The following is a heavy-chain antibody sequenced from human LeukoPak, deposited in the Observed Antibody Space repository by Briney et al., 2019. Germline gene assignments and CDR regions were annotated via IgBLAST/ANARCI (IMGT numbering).Heavy chain of an antibody. J-gene: IGHJ6*03. CDR1: GFTFSSYG. CDR3: AKDSARYYDFWSGYYYYYYMDV. CDR2: IRYDGSNK. D-gene: IGHD3-3*01. V-gene: IGHV3-30*02. Sequence: PGGSLRLSCAASGFTFSSYGMHWVRQAPGKGLEWVAFIRYDGSNKYYADSVKGRFTISRDNSKNTLYLQMNSLRAEDTAVYYCAKDSARYYDFWSGYYYYYYMDVRGKGTTVTVSS.